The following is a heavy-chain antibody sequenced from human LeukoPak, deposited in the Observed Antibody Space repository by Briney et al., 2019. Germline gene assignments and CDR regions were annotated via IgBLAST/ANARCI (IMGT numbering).Heavy chain of an antibody. CDR1: GFTFSSYW. Sequence: PGGSLRLSCAASGFTFSSYWMHWVRQAPGKGLVWVSRINNDESHTTYADSVKGRFTISRDNAKNTLYLQMYSLRVEDTAVYYCARDQSSSWYVAWFDPWGQGTLVTVSS. CDR3: ARDQSSSWYVAWFDP. V-gene: IGHV3-74*01. CDR2: INNDESHT. J-gene: IGHJ5*02. D-gene: IGHD6-13*01.